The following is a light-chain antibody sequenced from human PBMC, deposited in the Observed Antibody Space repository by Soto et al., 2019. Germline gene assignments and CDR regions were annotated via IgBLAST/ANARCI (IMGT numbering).Light chain of an antibody. J-gene: IGKJ2*01. V-gene: IGKV1-39*01. CDR3: QKSHSTPYT. CDR1: QSINSY. CDR2: AAS. Sequence: DIQMTQSPSSLSASVGDRVTITCRASQSINSYLNWYLQKPGKAPKLLIYAASSLQSGVPSRFSGSGAGTDFTLTISSLQPEDFATYYCQKSHSTPYTFGQGTKLEIK.